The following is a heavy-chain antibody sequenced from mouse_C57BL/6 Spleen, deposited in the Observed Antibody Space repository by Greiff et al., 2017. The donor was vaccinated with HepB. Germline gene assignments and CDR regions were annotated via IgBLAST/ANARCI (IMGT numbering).Heavy chain of an antibody. Sequence: QVQLQQSGPELVKPGASVKISCKASGYAFSSSWMNWVKQRPGKGLEWIGRIYPGDGDTNYNGKFKGKATLTADKSSSTAYMQLSSLTSEDSAVYFCARSGGYYVNWYFDVWGTGTTVTVSS. D-gene: IGHD2-3*01. CDR2: IYPGDGDT. CDR3: ARSGGYYVNWYFDV. J-gene: IGHJ1*03. CDR1: GYAFSSSW. V-gene: IGHV1-82*01.